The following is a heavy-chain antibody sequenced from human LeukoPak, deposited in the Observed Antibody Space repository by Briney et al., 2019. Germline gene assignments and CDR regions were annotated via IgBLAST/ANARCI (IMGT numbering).Heavy chain of an antibody. Sequence: GGSLRLSCAASGFTFSSYEMNWVRQAPGKGLEWVSYISSSGSYIYYADSVKGRFTISRDNAKNSLYLQMNSLRAEDTAVYYCARDGSYSSSWYFDYWGQGTLVTVSS. D-gene: IGHD6-13*01. CDR3: ARDGSYSSSWYFDY. CDR1: GFTFSSYE. V-gene: IGHV3-21*05. J-gene: IGHJ4*02. CDR2: ISSSGSYI.